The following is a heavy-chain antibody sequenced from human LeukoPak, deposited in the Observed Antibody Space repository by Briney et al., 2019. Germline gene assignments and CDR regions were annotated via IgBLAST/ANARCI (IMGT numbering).Heavy chain of an antibody. D-gene: IGHD2-2*01. J-gene: IGHJ4*02. CDR2: INPIFGTP. V-gene: IGHV1-69*13. Sequence: SVKVSCRASGYTFTDYYMHWVRQAPGQGLEWMGGINPIFGTPNYAQKFQDRVTITAVESTSTVYMELSSLRFEDTAVYYCARDRYCSSNNCEWGYWGQGTLVTVSS. CDR3: ARDRYCSSNNCEWGY. CDR1: GYTFTDYY.